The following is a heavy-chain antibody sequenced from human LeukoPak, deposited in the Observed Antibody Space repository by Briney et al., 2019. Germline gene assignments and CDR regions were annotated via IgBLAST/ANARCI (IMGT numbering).Heavy chain of an antibody. J-gene: IGHJ4*02. V-gene: IGHV4-38-2*02. CDR1: GYSISSGYY. CDR2: IYHSENT. D-gene: IGHD4-17*01. CDR3: AGYHAYGVTTPPLGY. Sequence: PSETLSLTCTVSGYSISSGYYWGWIRQPPGKGLEWIGSIYHSENTYYNPSLKSRVTISVDTSKNQFSLKLSSVTAADTAVYYCAGYHAYGVTTPPLGYWGQGILVTVSS.